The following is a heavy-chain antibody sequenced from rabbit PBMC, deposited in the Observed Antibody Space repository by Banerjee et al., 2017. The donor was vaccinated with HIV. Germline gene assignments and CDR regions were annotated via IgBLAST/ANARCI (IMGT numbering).Heavy chain of an antibody. J-gene: IGHJ4*01. D-gene: IGHD2-1*01. Sequence: QSLEESGGDLVKPGASLTLTCKASGFDFNSNAMCWVRQAPGKRPEWIACIYAGSSGSTYYASWAKGRFTISKTSSTTVTLQMTSLTAADTATYFCARDAGNNGGVISNLWGPGTLVTVS. CDR2: IYAGSSGST. CDR3: ARDAGNNGGVISNL. CDR1: GFDFNSNA. V-gene: IGHV1S40*01.